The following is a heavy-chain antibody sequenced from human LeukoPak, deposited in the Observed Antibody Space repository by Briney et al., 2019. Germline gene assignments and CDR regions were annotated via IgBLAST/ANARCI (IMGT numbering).Heavy chain of an antibody. J-gene: IGHJ4*02. CDR2: INWNGGST. D-gene: IGHD4-17*01. CDR3: AREQSYGDYECDY. V-gene: IGHV3-20*04. Sequence: GGSLRLSCAASGFTFSGSAMSWVRQAPGKGLEWVSGINWNGGSTGYADSVKGRFTISRDNAKNSLYLQMNSLRAEDTALYYCAREQSYGDYECDYWGQGTLVTVSS. CDR1: GFTFSGSA.